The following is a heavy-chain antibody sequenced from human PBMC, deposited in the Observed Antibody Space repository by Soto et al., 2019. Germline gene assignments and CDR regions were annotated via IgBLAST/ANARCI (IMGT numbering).Heavy chain of an antibody. J-gene: IGHJ3*02. V-gene: IGHV3-73*01. Sequence: GGSLRLSCAASGFTFSGSAMHWVRQASGKGLEWVGRIRSKANSYATAYAASVKGRFTISRDDSKNTAYLQMNSLKTEDTAVYYCTRRGVAVAGTGVDIWGQGTMVTVSS. CDR2: IRSKANSYAT. CDR1: GFTFSGSA. D-gene: IGHD6-19*01. CDR3: TRRGVAVAGTGVDI.